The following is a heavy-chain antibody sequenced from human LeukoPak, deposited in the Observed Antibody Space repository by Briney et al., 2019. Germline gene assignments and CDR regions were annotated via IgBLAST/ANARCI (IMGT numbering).Heavy chain of an antibody. CDR3: ARHGPLDVVVPAAAPNFDY. D-gene: IGHD2-2*01. CDR1: GGSFSGYY. Sequence: SETLSLSCAVYGGSFSGYYWSWIRQPPGKGLEWIGEINHSGSTNYNPSLKSRFTISVDTSKNQFSLKLSSVTAADTAVYYCARHGPLDVVVPAAAPNFDYWGQGNLVTVSS. J-gene: IGHJ4*02. V-gene: IGHV4-34*01. CDR2: INHSGST.